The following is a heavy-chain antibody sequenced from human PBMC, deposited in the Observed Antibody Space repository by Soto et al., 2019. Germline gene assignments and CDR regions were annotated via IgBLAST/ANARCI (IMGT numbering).Heavy chain of an antibody. CDR1: GGSFSGYY. Sequence: PSETLSLTCAVYGGSFSGYYWSWIRQPPGKGLEWIGEINHSGSTNYNPSLKSRVTISVDTSKNQFSLKLSSVTAADTAVYYCARSAWDVVITTYYFDYWGQGTLVTVSS. CDR3: ARSAWDVVITTYYFDY. CDR2: INHSGST. D-gene: IGHD3-22*01. J-gene: IGHJ4*02. V-gene: IGHV4-34*01.